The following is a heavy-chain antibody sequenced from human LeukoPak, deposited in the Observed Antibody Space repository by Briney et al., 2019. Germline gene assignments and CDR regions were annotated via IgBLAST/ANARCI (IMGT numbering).Heavy chain of an antibody. Sequence: SETLSLTCTVSGGSISSYYWSWIRQPPGKGLEWIGYIYYSGSTNYNPSLKSRVTISVDTSKNQFSLKLSSVTAADTAVYYCATSRITIFSDWFDPWGQGTLVTVSS. J-gene: IGHJ5*02. V-gene: IGHV4-59*08. CDR2: IYYSGST. CDR1: GGSISSYY. D-gene: IGHD3-9*01. CDR3: ATSRITIFSDWFDP.